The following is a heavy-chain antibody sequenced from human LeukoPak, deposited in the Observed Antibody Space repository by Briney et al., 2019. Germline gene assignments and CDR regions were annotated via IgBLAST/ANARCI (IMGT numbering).Heavy chain of an antibody. CDR1: GFTFSSYA. J-gene: IGHJ3*02. Sequence: GGSLRLSCAASGFTFSSYAMSWVRQAPGKGLEWVSGISGSGGSTYDADSVKGRFTISRDNPKNTLYLQMNSLRAEDTAVYYCASIGDAFDIWGQGTMVTVSS. CDR3: ASIGDAFDI. V-gene: IGHV3-23*01. D-gene: IGHD3-22*01. CDR2: ISGSGGST.